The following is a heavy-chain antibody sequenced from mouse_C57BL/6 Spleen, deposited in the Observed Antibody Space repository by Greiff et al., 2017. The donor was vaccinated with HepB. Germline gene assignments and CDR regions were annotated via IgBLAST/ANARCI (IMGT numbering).Heavy chain of an antibody. V-gene: IGHV5-16*01. CDR1: GFTFSDYY. J-gene: IGHJ1*03. CDR3: ARGGDMAFYWYFDV. CDR2: INYDGSST. Sequence: EVKVVESEGGLVQPGSSMKLSCTASGFTFSDYYMAWVRQVPEKGLEWVANINYDGSSTYYLDSLKSRFIISRDNAKNILYLQMSSLKSEDTATYYCARGGDMAFYWYFDVWGTGTTVTVSS. D-gene: IGHD1-1*02.